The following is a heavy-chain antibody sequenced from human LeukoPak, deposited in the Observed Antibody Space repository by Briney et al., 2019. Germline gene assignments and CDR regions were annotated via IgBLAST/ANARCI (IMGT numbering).Heavy chain of an antibody. V-gene: IGHV3-21*01. Sequence: PGGSLRLSCAASGFTFSSYSMNWVRQAPGKGLEWVSSISSSSSYIYYADSVKGRFTISRDNAKNSLYLQMNSLRAEDTAVYYCARASDFWSGYGVHDAFDIWGQGTMVTVSS. CDR3: ARASDFWSGYGVHDAFDI. D-gene: IGHD3-3*01. CDR2: ISSSSSYI. CDR1: GFTFSSYS. J-gene: IGHJ3*02.